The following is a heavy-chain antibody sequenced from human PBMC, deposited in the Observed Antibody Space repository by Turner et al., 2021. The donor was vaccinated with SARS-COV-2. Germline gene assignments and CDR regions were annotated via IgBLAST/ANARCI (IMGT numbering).Heavy chain of an antibody. Sequence: WESVGGLVQPGGSLRLSCAASGFTFSSYAMSWVRQAPGKGLEWVSAISGSGGSTYYADSVKGRFTISRDNSKNTLYLQMNSLRAEDTAVYYCAKADRVMIVVVITLFDYWGQGTLVTVSS. J-gene: IGHJ4*02. CDR3: AKADRVMIVVVITLFDY. V-gene: IGHV3-23*01. CDR1: GFTFSSYA. CDR2: ISGSGGST. D-gene: IGHD3-22*01.